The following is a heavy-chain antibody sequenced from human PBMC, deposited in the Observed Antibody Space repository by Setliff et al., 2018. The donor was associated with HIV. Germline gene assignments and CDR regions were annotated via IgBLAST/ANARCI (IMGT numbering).Heavy chain of an antibody. CDR3: ARERLRFLEWLPLDY. CDR1: GFTFSSYA. V-gene: IGHV3-30*04. D-gene: IGHD3-3*01. Sequence: GESLKISCAASGFTFSSYAMHWVRQAPGKGLEWVAVISYDGINKYYADSVKGRFTISRDNSKNTLYLQMNSLRAEDTAVYYCARERLRFLEWLPLDYWGQGTLVTVS. J-gene: IGHJ4*02. CDR2: ISYDGINK.